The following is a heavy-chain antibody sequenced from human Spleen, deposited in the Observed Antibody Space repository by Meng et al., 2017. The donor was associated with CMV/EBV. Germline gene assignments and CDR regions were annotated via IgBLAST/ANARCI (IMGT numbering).Heavy chain of an antibody. CDR3: AKTSGSYSLLDYFGY. V-gene: IGHV3-23*01. D-gene: IGHD1-26*01. Sequence: LSLTCAASGFTFSSYAMSWVRQAPGKGLEWVSAISGSGGSTYYADSVKGRFTISRDNSKNTLYLQMNSLRAEDTAVYYCAKTSGSYSLLDYFGYWGQGTLVTVSS. J-gene: IGHJ4*02. CDR2: ISGSGGST. CDR1: GFTFSSYA.